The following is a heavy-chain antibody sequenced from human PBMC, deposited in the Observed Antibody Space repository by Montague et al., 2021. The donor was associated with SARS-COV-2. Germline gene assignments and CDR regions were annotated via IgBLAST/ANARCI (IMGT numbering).Heavy chain of an antibody. CDR3: ARFPTSYYYDSKAAPATPDAFDI. J-gene: IGHJ3*02. D-gene: IGHD3-22*01. Sequence: SETLSLTCTVSGVVVLRRRSDEHTSDLQPPKELVWRGRLENNGSTYYNPSLKSRVTISVDTSKNQFSLKLSSVTAADTAVYYCARFPTSYYYDSKAAPATPDAFDIWGQGKMVTVSS. CDR1: GVVVLRRRSD. CDR2: LENNGST. V-gene: IGHV4-39*01.